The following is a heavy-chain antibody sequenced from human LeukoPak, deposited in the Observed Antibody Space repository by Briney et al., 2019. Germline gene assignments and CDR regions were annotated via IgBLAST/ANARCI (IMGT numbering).Heavy chain of an antibody. CDR1: GGSISSYY. Sequence: SETLSLTCTVSGGSISSYYWSWIRQPPGKGLEWIGYIYYSGSTNYNPSLKSRVTISVDTSKNQFSLKLSSVTAADTAVYYCARKSQQTGIDYWGQGTLVTVSS. D-gene: IGHD1-14*01. V-gene: IGHV4-59*01. CDR3: ARKSQQTGIDY. J-gene: IGHJ4*02. CDR2: IYYSGST.